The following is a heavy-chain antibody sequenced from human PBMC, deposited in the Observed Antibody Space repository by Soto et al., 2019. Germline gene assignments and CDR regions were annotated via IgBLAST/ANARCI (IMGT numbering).Heavy chain of an antibody. CDR1: GGSISSSSYY. Sequence: QLQLQESGPGLVKPSETLSLTCTVSGGSISSSSYYWGWIRQPPGKGREWIGSIYYSGSTYYNPSLKSRVTISVDTSKNQFSLKLSSVTAADTAVYYCARRRYSSSPFDYWGQGTLVTVSS. V-gene: IGHV4-39*01. CDR2: IYYSGST. D-gene: IGHD6-6*01. J-gene: IGHJ4*02. CDR3: ARRRYSSSPFDY.